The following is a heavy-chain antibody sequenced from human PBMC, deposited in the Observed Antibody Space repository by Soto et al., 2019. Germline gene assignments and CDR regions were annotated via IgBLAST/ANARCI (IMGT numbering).Heavy chain of an antibody. V-gene: IGHV4-38-2*01. CDR1: GYSISSGYY. Sequence: PSETLSLTCAVSGYSISSGYYWGWIRQPPGKRLEWIGSIYHSGSTYYNPSLKSRVTISVDTSKNQFSLKLSSVTAADTAVYYCARVAGWVVGATYYFDYWGQGTLVTVSS. CDR2: IYHSGST. J-gene: IGHJ4*02. D-gene: IGHD1-26*01. CDR3: ARVAGWVVGATYYFDY.